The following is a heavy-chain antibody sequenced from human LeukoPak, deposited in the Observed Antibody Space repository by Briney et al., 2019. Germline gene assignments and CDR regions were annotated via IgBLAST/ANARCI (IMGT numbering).Heavy chain of an antibody. Sequence: KPSETLSLTCTVSGGSISSYYWSWIRQPAGKGLEWIGRIYTSGSTNYNPSLKSRVTMSVDTSKNQFSLKLSSVTAAGTAVYYCARVGGITMIVVLVGDAFDIWGRGTMVTVSS. CDR3: ARVGGITMIVVLVGDAFDI. CDR2: IYTSGST. J-gene: IGHJ3*02. CDR1: GGSISSYY. V-gene: IGHV4-4*07. D-gene: IGHD3-22*01.